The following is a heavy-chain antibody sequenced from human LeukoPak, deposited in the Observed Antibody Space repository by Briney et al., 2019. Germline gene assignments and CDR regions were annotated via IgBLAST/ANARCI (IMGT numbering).Heavy chain of an antibody. Sequence: GASVMVSCKASGYTFTDYDFNWERQATGQGLEWLGWMNPNSGNTGYAQKFQGRVTMTRDTSTNTAYMQLSDLRSEDTAVYYCARKGAHDYWGQGTLVTVSS. CDR2: MNPNSGNT. CDR3: ARKGAHDY. V-gene: IGHV1-8*02. J-gene: IGHJ4*02. D-gene: IGHD1-26*01. CDR1: GYTFTDYD.